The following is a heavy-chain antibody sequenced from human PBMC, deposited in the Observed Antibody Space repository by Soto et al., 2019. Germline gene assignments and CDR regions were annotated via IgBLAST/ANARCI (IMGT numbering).Heavy chain of an antibody. J-gene: IGHJ4*02. CDR1: GGSISSYY. V-gene: IGHV4-59*01. Sequence: QVQLQESGPGLVKPSETLSLTCTVSGGSISSYYWSWIRQPPGKGLEWIGYIYYSGSTNYNPSLTSLVTISVDTSKNQFSLKLSSVTAADTAVYYCARASDGGGLPGYSSGWYRREYYFDYWGQGTLVTVSS. CDR3: ARASDGGGLPGYSSGWYRREYYFDY. CDR2: IYYSGST. D-gene: IGHD6-19*01.